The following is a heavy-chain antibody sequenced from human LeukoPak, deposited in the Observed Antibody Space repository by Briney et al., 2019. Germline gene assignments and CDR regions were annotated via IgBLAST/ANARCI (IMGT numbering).Heavy chain of an antibody. Sequence: PGGSLRLSCAASGFTFSNYWMSWVRQAPGKGLEWVANIKQDGSEKYYVDSVKGRFTISRDNAKNTLYLQMNSLRAEDTAVYYCAKDHGRDYYGSGRYDYWGQGTLVTVSS. CDR3: AKDHGRDYYGSGRYDY. D-gene: IGHD3-10*01. CDR1: GFTFSNYW. CDR2: IKQDGSEK. J-gene: IGHJ4*02. V-gene: IGHV3-7*03.